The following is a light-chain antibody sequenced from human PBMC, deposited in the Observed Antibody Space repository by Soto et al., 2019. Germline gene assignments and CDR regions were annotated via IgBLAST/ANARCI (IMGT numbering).Light chain of an antibody. CDR1: SSDVGGYNY. CDR2: EVS. CDR3: SSYAGSNNPAV. Sequence: QSALTQPPSASGSPGQSVTISCTGTSSDVGGYNYVSWYQQHTGKAPKLMIYEVSKRPSGVPDRFSGSKSGNTASLTVSGLQAEDEADYYCSSYAGSNNPAVFGGGTQLTVL. J-gene: IGLJ7*01. V-gene: IGLV2-8*01.